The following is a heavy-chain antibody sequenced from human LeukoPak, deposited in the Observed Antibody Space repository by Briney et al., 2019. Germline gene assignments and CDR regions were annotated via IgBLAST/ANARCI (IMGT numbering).Heavy chain of an antibody. CDR2: IYSGDNI. CDR3: ARAARTYGSGSYYFDY. J-gene: IGHJ4*02. CDR1: GFTVSSNY. V-gene: IGHV3-53*01. D-gene: IGHD3-10*01. Sequence: GGSLRLSCAASGFTVSSNYMSWVRQAPGKGLEWVSVIYSGDNIYYADSVKGRFTISRDNSKNTLYLQMNSLRAEDTAVYYCARAARTYGSGSYYFDYWGQGTLVTVSS.